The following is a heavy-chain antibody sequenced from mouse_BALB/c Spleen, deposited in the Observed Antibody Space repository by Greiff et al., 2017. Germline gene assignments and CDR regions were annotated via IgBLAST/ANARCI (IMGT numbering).Heavy chain of an antibody. Sequence: VQLQQSGAELARPGASVKLSCKASGYTFTSYWMQWVKQRPGQGLEWIGAIYPGDGDTRYTQKFKGKATLTADKSSSTAYMQLSSLASEDSAVYYCARDCYSAWLAYWGQGTLVTVSA. CDR1: GYTFTSYW. J-gene: IGHJ3*01. V-gene: IGHV1-87*01. CDR3: ARDCYSAWLAY. CDR2: IYPGDGDT. D-gene: IGHD2-3*01.